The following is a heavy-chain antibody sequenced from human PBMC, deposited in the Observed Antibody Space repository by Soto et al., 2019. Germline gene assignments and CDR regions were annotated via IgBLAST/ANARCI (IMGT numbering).Heavy chain of an antibody. D-gene: IGHD6-6*01. V-gene: IGHV4-31*03. CDR3: ARAGHSSSSGGANWFDP. Sequence: SETLSLTCTVSGGSISSGGYYWSWIRQHPGKGLEWIGYIYYSGSTYFNPSLKSRLTISVDTSKNQFSLQLSSVTAADTVVYYCARAGHSSSSGGANWFDPWGQGTLVTVSS. J-gene: IGHJ5*02. CDR2: IYYSGST. CDR1: GGSISSGGYY.